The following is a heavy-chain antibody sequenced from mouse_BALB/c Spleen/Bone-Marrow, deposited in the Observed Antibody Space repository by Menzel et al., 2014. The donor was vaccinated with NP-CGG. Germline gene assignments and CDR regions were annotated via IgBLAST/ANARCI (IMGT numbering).Heavy chain of an antibody. J-gene: IGHJ3*01. CDR1: GFTFSNYG. D-gene: IGHD2-4*01. CDR3: ARHAYYDQTEVSFIY. Sequence: EVKLVESGGGLVKSGGSLKLSCAASGFTFSNYGMSWVRQTPEKRLEWVATISGGGSYTFYSDSVKGRFTISRDNAKNNLYLQLSSLRSEDTAVYYWARHAYYDQTEVSFIYWGQGTLVTVSA. CDR2: ISGGGSYT. V-gene: IGHV5-9-2*01.